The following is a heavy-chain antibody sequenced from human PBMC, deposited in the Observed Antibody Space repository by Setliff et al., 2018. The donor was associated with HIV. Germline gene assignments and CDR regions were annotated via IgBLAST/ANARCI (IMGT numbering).Heavy chain of an antibody. CDR1: GASFNNSY. CDR2: VIHSGST. CDR3: AGGPGTTSIDY. V-gene: IGHV4-34*12. Sequence: SETLSLTCTVSGASFNNSYWTWVRQPPGKGLEFIGEVIHSGSTNYNPSLKSRVTISVDTSKNQFSLKLSSVTAADTAVYYCAGGPGTTSIDYWAQGTLVTVSS. D-gene: IGHD1-26*01. J-gene: IGHJ4*02.